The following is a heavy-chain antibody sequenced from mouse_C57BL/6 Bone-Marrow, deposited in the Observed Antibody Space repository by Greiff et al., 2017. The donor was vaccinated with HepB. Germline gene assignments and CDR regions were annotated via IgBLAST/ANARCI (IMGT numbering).Heavy chain of an antibody. CDR3: ARPLWLRRGFAY. Sequence: VKLKQPGAELVKPGASVKLSCKASGYTFTSYWMHWVKQRTGQGLEWIGMINPNSGSTNYNEKFKSKATLTVDKSSSTAYMQLSSLTSEDSAVYYFARPLWLRRGFAYWGQGTLVTVSA. CDR1: GYTFTSYW. CDR2: INPNSGST. J-gene: IGHJ3*01. V-gene: IGHV1-64*01. D-gene: IGHD2-2*01.